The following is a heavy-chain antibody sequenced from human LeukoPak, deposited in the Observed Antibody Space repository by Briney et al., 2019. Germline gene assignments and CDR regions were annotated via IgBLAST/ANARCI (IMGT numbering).Heavy chain of an antibody. J-gene: IGHJ4*02. CDR3: AHSRGIAAAEWIDY. CDR1: GFSLSASGVG. D-gene: IGHD6-13*01. CDR2: IYWDDDK. V-gene: IGHV2-5*02. Sequence: SGPTLVKPTQTLTLTCTFSGFSLSASGVGVGWIRQPPGKALEWLALIYWDDDKRYSPSLKSRLTITKDTSKNQVVLTMTNMDPVDAATYYCAHSRGIAAAEWIDYWGQGTLVTVSS.